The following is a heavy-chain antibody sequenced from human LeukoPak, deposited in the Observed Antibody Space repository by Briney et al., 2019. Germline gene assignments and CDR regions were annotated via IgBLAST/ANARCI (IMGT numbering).Heavy chain of an antibody. J-gene: IGHJ4*02. D-gene: IGHD2-15*01. CDR1: GYTFTSYA. Sequence: ASVKVSCKASGYTFTSYAMHWVRQAPGQRLEWMGWINAGNGNTKYSQKFPGRVTITRDTSASTAYMELSSLRSEDTAVYYCARGSPRYCSVGSCLTYWGQGTLVTVSS. CDR3: ARGSPRYCSVGSCLTY. CDR2: INAGNGNT. V-gene: IGHV1-3*01.